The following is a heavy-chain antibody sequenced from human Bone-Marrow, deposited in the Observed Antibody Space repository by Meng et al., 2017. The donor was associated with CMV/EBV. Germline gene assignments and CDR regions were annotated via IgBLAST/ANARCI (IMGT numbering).Heavy chain of an antibody. CDR3: AREPLDATSVDY. Sequence: GGSLRLSCAASGFTFDDYAMHWVRQAPGKGLEWVSGISWNSGSIGYADSVKGRFTISRDNAKNSLDLQMRSLRAEDTAVYYCAREPLDATSVDYWGQGTLVTVSS. D-gene: IGHD5-12*01. CDR2: ISWNSGSI. J-gene: IGHJ4*02. CDR1: GFTFDDYA. V-gene: IGHV3-9*01.